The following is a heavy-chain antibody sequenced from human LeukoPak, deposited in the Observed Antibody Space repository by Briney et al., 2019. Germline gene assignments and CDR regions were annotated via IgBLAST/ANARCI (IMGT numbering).Heavy chain of an antibody. D-gene: IGHD3-3*01. Sequence: SETLSLTCTVSGGSISSGDYYWSWIRQPPGKGLEWIGYIYYSGSTYYNPSLKSRVTISVDTSKNQFSLKLSSVTAADTAVYYCARGRFGVVPSNRSPVDYWGQGTLVTVSS. J-gene: IGHJ4*02. V-gene: IGHV4-30-4*01. CDR1: GGSISSGDYY. CDR2: IYYSGST. CDR3: ARGRFGVVPSNRSPVDY.